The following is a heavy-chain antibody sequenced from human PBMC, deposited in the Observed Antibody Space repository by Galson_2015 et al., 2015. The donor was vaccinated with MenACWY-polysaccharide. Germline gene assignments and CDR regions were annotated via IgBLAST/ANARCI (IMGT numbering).Heavy chain of an antibody. CDR1: GFTFSDYW. V-gene: IGHV3-74*01. D-gene: IGHD5-24*01. J-gene: IGHJ1*01. CDR2: INSDGSGT. Sequence: SLRLSCAASGFTFSDYWMHWVRQAPGKGLVWVSRINSDGSGTSYADSVKGRFTISRDNAKNTLYLQMNSLRAEDTAVYYCATAPSLHVGQHWGQGSLVTVSS. CDR3: ATAPSLHVGQH.